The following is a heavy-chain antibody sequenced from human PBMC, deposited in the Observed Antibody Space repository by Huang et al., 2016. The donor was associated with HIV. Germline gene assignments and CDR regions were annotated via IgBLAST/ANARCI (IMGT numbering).Heavy chain of an antibody. CDR2: ISISRGST. J-gene: IGHJ4*02. CDR3: ARGKFDILSGWDDTYYFDH. V-gene: IGHV3-48*01. D-gene: IGHD3-9*01. CDR1: GFTFNVYS. Sequence: EVHLVESGGGLVQPGGSLRLSCVTSGFTFNVYSMEWVRQAPGKGLEWLSHISISRGSTYDADSVKGRFTVARDIAKNSLYLQMNRLRPEDTAVYYCARGKFDILSGWDDTYYFDHWGQGTLVTVSS.